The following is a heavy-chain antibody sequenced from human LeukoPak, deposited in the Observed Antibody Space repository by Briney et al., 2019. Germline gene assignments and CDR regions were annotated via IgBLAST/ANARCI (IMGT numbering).Heavy chain of an antibody. Sequence: QAGGSLRLSCAASGFTFSSYGMHWVRQAPGKGLEWVAFIRYDGSNKYYADSVKGRFTISRDNSKNTLYLQMNSLRAEDTAVYYCAKEDIVVVPAAIGYWGQGTLVTVSS. CDR1: GFTFSSYG. CDR2: IRYDGSNK. V-gene: IGHV3-30*02. D-gene: IGHD2-2*01. CDR3: AKEDIVVVPAAIGY. J-gene: IGHJ4*02.